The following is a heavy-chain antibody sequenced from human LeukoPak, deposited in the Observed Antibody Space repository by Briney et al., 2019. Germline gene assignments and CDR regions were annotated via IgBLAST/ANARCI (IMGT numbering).Heavy chain of an antibody. D-gene: IGHD3-16*02. CDR2: FDPEDGET. V-gene: IGHV1-24*01. CDR1: GYTLTELS. CDR3: ATYDYVWGSYRNTVFDY. J-gene: IGHJ4*02. Sequence: VASVKVSCKVSGYTLTELSMHWVRQAPGKGLEWMGGFDPEDGETIYAQKFQGRVTMTEDTSTDTAYMELSSLRSEDTAVYYCATYDYVWGSYRNTVFDYWGQGTLVTVSS.